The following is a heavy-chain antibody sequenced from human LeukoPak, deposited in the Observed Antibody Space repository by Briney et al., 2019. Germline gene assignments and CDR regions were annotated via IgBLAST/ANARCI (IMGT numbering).Heavy chain of an antibody. J-gene: IGHJ4*02. CDR2: IYWDVDK. Sequence: ESGPTLVNPTQTLTLTCTFSGFSLRTNGVGVGWIRQPPGKALEWLALIYWDVDKDYSPSLKSRLTITKDTSKNQVVLTMTNMDPVDTATYFCVHSKPSVWTFDYHNSGYNYFDYWGQGSLVTVSS. CDR3: VHSKPSVWTFDYHNSGYNYFDY. V-gene: IGHV2-5*02. CDR1: GFSLRTNGVG. D-gene: IGHD3-22*01.